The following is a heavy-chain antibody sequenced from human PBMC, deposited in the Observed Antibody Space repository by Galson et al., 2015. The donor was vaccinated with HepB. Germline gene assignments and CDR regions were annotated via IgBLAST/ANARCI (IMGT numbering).Heavy chain of an antibody. V-gene: IGHV3-53*01. CDR2: IYSGGTT. J-gene: IGHJ6*02. CDR1: GFTVSSNY. Sequence: SLRLSCAASGFTVSSNYMSWVRQAPGKGLEWVSVIYSGGTTYYADSVKGRFTLSRDNSKNTLYLQINSLRAEDTAVYYCAREGHGLDVWGQGTSVTVSS. CDR3: AREGHGLDV.